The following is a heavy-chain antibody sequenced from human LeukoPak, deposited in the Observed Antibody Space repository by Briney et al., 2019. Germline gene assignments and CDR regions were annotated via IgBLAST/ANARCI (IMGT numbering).Heavy chain of an antibody. Sequence: ASVKVSCKASGYTFTGYYMHWVRPAPGQGLEWMGWLHPNSGGTNYAQKFQGTVTMTRDTSISTAYMELSRLRSDDTAVYYCARYFAPPRPVYCSGGSCYYDAFDIWGQGTMVTVSS. CDR2: LHPNSGGT. CDR1: GYTFTGYY. CDR3: ARYFAPPRPVYCSGGSCYYDAFDI. V-gene: IGHV1-2*02. J-gene: IGHJ3*02. D-gene: IGHD2-15*01.